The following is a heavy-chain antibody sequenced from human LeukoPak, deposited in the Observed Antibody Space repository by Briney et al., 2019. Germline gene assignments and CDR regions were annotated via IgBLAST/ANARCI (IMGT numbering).Heavy chain of an antibody. D-gene: IGHD3-22*01. Sequence: SETLSLTCTVSGGSISSYYWSWIRRPAGKGLEWIGRIYTSGSTNYNPSLKSRVTMSVDTSKNQFSLKLSSVTAADTAVYYCAREGYYYDSSGYYSDDYWGQGTLVTVSS. J-gene: IGHJ4*02. V-gene: IGHV4-4*07. CDR2: IYTSGST. CDR1: GGSISSYY. CDR3: AREGYYYDSSGYYSDDY.